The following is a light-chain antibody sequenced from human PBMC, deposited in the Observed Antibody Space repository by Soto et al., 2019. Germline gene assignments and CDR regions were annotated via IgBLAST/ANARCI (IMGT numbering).Light chain of an antibody. CDR2: GAS. CDR1: QSVSSSY. CDR3: QQYGSSPPLT. V-gene: IGKV3-20*01. J-gene: IGKJ3*01. Sequence: EIVLTQSPGTLSLSPGERATLSCRASQSVSSSYLAWYQQKPGQAPRLLIYGASSRATGIPDRFSGSGSGTDFTLTISRLETEDFAVDYCQQYGSSPPLTFGPGTKVDIK.